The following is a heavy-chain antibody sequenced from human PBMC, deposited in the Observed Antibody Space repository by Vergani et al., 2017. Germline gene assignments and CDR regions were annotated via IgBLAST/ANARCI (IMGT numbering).Heavy chain of an antibody. CDR1: GYSISSGYY. V-gene: IGHV4-38-2*01. CDR2: IYHRGST. CDR3: ARLGGYSGSYGAFDI. Sequence: QVQLQESGPGLVKPSETLSLTCAVSGYSISSGYYWGWIRQPPGKGLGWIGSIYHRGSTYYNPSLKSRVTISVDTSKNQFSLKLSSVTAADPAVYYCARLGGYSGSYGAFDIWGQGTMVTVSS. D-gene: IGHD1-26*01. J-gene: IGHJ3*02.